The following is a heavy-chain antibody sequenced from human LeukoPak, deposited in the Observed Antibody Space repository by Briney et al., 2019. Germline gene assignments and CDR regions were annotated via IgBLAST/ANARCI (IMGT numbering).Heavy chain of an antibody. Sequence: GGSLRLSCAASGFTFSIYWMHCVRHAPGKGLVWVSRINSDRSSTNYADSVKGRFTISRDNAKNTLYLQMNSLRAEDTAVYYCARDIYGYFDLWGRGTLVTVSS. CDR3: ARDIYGYFDL. D-gene: IGHD3-16*01. CDR2: INSDRSST. CDR1: GFTFSIYW. J-gene: IGHJ2*01. V-gene: IGHV3-74*01.